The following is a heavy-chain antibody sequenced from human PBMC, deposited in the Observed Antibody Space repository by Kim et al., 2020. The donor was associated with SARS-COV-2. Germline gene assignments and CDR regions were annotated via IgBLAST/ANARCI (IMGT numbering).Heavy chain of an antibody. Sequence: VSVKHRTTNNPDTSKNQFSLQLNSVTPEDTAVYYCAREVDVVVVAAGFDYWGQGTLVTVSS. J-gene: IGHJ4*02. D-gene: IGHD2-15*01. V-gene: IGHV6-1*01. CDR3: AREVDVVVVAAGFDY.